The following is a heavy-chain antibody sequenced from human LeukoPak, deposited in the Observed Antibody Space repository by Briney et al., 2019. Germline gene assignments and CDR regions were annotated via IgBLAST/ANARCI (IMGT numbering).Heavy chain of an antibody. J-gene: IGHJ4*02. Sequence: ASVKLSCKASGGTFSSYAISWVRHAPGQGLEWMGGIIPIFGTANYAQKFQGRVTITADKSTSTAYMELSSLRSEDTAVYYCARESSDYDILTGYPRFDYWGQGTLVTVSS. CDR3: ARESSDYDILTGYPRFDY. CDR1: GGTFSSYA. D-gene: IGHD3-9*01. CDR2: IIPIFGTA. V-gene: IGHV1-69*06.